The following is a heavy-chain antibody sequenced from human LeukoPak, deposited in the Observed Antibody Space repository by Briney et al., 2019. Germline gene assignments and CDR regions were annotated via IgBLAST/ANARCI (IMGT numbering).Heavy chain of an antibody. Sequence: SETLSLTCTVSGGSISSGGYYWSWIRQPPGKGLEWIGEINHSGSTNYNPSLKSRVTISVDTSKNQFSLKLSSVTAADTAVYYCARIYGDCTFDLWGRGTLVTVSS. D-gene: IGHD4-17*01. J-gene: IGHJ2*01. CDR3: ARIYGDCTFDL. V-gene: IGHV4-39*07. CDR1: GGSISSGGYY. CDR2: INHSGST.